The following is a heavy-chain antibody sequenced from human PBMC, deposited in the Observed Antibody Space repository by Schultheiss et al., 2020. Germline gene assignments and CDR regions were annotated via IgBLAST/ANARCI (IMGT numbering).Heavy chain of an antibody. J-gene: IGHJ6*02. CDR1: GGSFSGYY. CDR3: ARGLRYYSSSSPYYYGMDV. Sequence: SESLSLTCAVYGGSFSGYYWSWIRQPPGKGLEWIGEINHSGSTNYNPSLKSRVTISVDTSKNQFSLKLSSVTAADTAVYYCARGLRYYSSSSPYYYGMDVWGQGTPVTVSS. CDR2: INHSGST. V-gene: IGHV4-34*01. D-gene: IGHD6-6*01.